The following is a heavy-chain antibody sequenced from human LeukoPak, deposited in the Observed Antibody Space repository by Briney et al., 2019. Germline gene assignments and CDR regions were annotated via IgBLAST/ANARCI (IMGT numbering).Heavy chain of an antibody. CDR3: ASLYSGYDWAKYYFDY. CDR2: ITGDGSST. D-gene: IGHD5-12*01. Sequence: GGSLRLSCAASGFTFSGYWMHWVRQPPGKGLVWVSRITGDGSSTTYADSVKGRFTISRDNAKNTLYLQMISLRAEDTAVYYCASLYSGYDWAKYYFDYWGQGTLVTVSS. V-gene: IGHV3-74*01. J-gene: IGHJ4*02. CDR1: GFTFSGYW.